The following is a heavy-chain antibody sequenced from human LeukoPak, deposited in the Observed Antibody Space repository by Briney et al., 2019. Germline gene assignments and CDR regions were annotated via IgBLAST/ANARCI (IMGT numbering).Heavy chain of an antibody. V-gene: IGHV4-4*07. CDR3: ARDVDSPGYFDL. Sequence: PSETLSLTCTVSGGSISSYYWTWIRQPAGKGLEWIGRIYTSGSTNYNPSLKSRVTMSLDTSKNQFSLKLTSVNAADTAVYYCARDVDSPGYFDLWGRGTLVTVSS. CDR1: GGSISSYY. J-gene: IGHJ2*01. D-gene: IGHD3-9*01. CDR2: IYTSGST.